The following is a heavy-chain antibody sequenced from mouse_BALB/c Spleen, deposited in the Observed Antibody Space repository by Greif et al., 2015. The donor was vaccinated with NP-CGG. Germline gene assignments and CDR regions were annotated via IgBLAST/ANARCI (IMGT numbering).Heavy chain of an antibody. Sequence: VQLKESGGGLVKPGGSLKLSCAASEFAFSSYDVSWVRQTPEKRLEWVAYISSGGGSTYYPDTVKGRFTISRDNAKNTLYLQMSSLKSEDTAMYYCARPPYYPFYYAMDYWGQGTSVTVSS. V-gene: IGHV5-12-1*01. CDR3: ARPPYYPFYYAMDY. CDR1: EFAFSSYD. CDR2: ISSGGGST. J-gene: IGHJ4*01. D-gene: IGHD2-10*01.